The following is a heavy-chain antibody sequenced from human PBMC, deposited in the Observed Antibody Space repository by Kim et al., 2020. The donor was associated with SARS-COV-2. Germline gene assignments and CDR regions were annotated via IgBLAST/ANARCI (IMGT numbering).Heavy chain of an antibody. CDR2: INAGNGNT. Sequence: ASVKVSCKASGYTFTSYAMHWVRQAPGQRLEWMGWINAGNGNTKYSQKFQGRVTITRDTSASTAYMELSSLRSEDTAVYYCARDHPEGYYYGSGSYYNAFDIWGQGTMVTVSS. D-gene: IGHD3-10*01. V-gene: IGHV1-3*01. CDR3: ARDHPEGYYYGSGSYYNAFDI. CDR1: GYTFTSYA. J-gene: IGHJ3*02.